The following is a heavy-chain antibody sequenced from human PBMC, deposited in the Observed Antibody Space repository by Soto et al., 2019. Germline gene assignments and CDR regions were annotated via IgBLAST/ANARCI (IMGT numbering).Heavy chain of an antibody. CDR3: AIDRALLHTTSRGCFDY. D-gene: IGHD2-2*01. Sequence: QVELVESGGGVVQPGRSLRLSCAASGFSFRSYGMHWVRQAPGKGLEWVAAISYDGNFKYYTDSAKGRFTISRDNSQNTLYLQIDSLRAEDTAVFFCAIDRALLHTTSRGCFDYWGRGTLVTVSS. CDR1: GFSFRSYG. J-gene: IGHJ4*02. V-gene: IGHV3-30*03. CDR2: ISYDGNFK.